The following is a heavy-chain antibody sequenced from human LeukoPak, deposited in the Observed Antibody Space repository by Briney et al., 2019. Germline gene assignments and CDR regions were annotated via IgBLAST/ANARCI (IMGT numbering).Heavy chain of an antibody. CDR3: ARDYGDYDDAFDI. CDR2: IHHDGRI. V-gene: IGHV4/OR15-8*01. D-gene: IGHD4-17*01. CDR1: GGSIDSTNW. J-gene: IGHJ3*02. Sequence: SETLSLTCDVSGGSIDSTNWWNWVRQPPGKGLEWIGEIHHDGRINYNPSLKSRVTISVDTSKNQFSLKLSSVTAADTAVYYCARDYGDYDDAFDIWGQGTMVTVSS.